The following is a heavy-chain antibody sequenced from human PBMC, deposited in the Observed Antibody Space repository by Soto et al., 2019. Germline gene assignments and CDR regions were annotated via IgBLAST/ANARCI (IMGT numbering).Heavy chain of an antibody. CDR1: GFTFSSYS. CDR2: ISSSSSTI. D-gene: IGHD2-15*01. J-gene: IGHJ4*02. CDR3: ARDKGRSPLDY. V-gene: IGHV3-48*01. Sequence: GGSLRLSCAASGFTFSSYSMDWVRQAPGKGLEWVSYISSSSSTIYYADSVKGRFTISRDNAKNSLYLQMNSLRAEDTAVYYCARDKGRSPLDYWGQGTLVTVSS.